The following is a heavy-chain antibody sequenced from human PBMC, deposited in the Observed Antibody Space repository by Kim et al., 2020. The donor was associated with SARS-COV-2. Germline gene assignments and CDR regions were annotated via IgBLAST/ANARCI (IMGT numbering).Heavy chain of an antibody. CDR1: GFRLSNYW. V-gene: IGHV3-7*01. Sequence: GGSLRLSCVASGFRLSNYWMMWVRQAPGKGLEWVANIKEDGSTKNYGDSVKGRFSVSRDNAKNSMYLQINSLRAEESAVFYCARQNVLTGYNLDVWGIGTTVTVSS. CDR2: IKEDGSTK. J-gene: IGHJ6*04. CDR3: ARQNVLTGYNLDV. D-gene: IGHD5-18*01.